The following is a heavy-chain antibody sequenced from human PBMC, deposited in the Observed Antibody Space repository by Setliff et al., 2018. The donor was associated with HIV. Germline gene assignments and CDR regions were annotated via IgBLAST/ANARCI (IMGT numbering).Heavy chain of an antibody. V-gene: IGHV1-46*01. Sequence: ASVKVSCKASGDTLVSCYMHWVRQAPGQGLEWMGIINPSAGRTTYAQKFQGRVTLTSDTSGSTVYMGLSSLRSEDMAVYYCARGHSSKWYADYWGQGTLVTVS. D-gene: IGHD6-13*01. CDR3: ARGHSSKWYADY. CDR2: INPSAGRT. J-gene: IGHJ4*02. CDR1: GDTLVSCY.